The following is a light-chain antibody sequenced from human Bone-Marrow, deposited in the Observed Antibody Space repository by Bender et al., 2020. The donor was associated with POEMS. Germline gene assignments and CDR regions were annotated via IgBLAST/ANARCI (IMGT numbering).Light chain of an antibody. CDR2: YDD. V-gene: IGLV1-36*01. CDR3: GTWDSDLSARV. CDR1: SSNIGNHG. Sequence: QSVVTQPPSLSEAPGQRVTISCSGSSSNIGNHGVNWYQQLPGEAPKLLIYYDDLLTPGVSDRFSGSTSGTSATLGITGLQTGDEADYYCGTWDSDLSARVFGGGTKLTVL. J-gene: IGLJ3*02.